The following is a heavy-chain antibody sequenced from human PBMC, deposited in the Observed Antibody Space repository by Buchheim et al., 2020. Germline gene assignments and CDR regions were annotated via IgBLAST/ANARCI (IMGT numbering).Heavy chain of an antibody. Sequence: QSQVVQSGSEVKKPGASVTLSCKASGYSFSSYGITWVRRAPGQGLEWIGWINTYNGFTKYAQKFQGRVTLTTHRPTSTASMELRSLRSDDTAVYHCARVNSGSAPGRWLDAWGQGTL. J-gene: IGHJ5*02. CDR3: ARVNSGSAPGRWLDA. D-gene: IGHD1-26*01. V-gene: IGHV1-18*01. CDR1: GYSFSSYG. CDR2: INTYNGFT.